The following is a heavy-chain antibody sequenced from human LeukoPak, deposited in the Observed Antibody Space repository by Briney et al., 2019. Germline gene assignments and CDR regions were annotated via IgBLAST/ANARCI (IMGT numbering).Heavy chain of an antibody. CDR1: GYTFTSYG. Sequence: GASVKVSCKASGYTFTSYGISWVRQAPGQGLEWMGGIIPIFGTENYAQKFQGRVTITTDESTSTAYMELSSLRSEDTAVYYCASPSGIAVAGDDEYFQHWGQGTLVTVSS. J-gene: IGHJ1*01. CDR3: ASPSGIAVAGDDEYFQH. CDR2: IIPIFGTE. D-gene: IGHD6-19*01. V-gene: IGHV1-69*05.